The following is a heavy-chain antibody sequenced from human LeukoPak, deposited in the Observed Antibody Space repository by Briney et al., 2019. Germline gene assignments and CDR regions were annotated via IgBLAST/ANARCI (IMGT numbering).Heavy chain of an antibody. CDR2: ISSSSSYI. Sequence: PGGSLRLSCAASGFTFSSYSMNWVRQAPGKGLEWVSSISSSSSYIYYADSVKGRFTISRDNAKNSLYLQMNSLRAEGTAVYYCARDLVAVADTYYYYYMDVWGKGTTVTVSS. CDR1: GFTFSSYS. J-gene: IGHJ6*03. V-gene: IGHV3-21*01. D-gene: IGHD6-19*01. CDR3: ARDLVAVADTYYYYYMDV.